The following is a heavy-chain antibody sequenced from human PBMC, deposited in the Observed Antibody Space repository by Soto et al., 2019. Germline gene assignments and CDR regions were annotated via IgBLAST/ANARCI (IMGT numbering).Heavy chain of an antibody. V-gene: IGHV4-31*03. CDR3: ARLAKEENPKVGSWYFFDY. Sequence: SETLSLTCSVSGGSISSGGYFYSWIRQHPGQGLEWIGSIYYSGRTYYNASLQSRLSMSVDTSKNHFSLKLTSVTAADTAVYFCARLAKEENPKVGSWYFFDYWGQGVMVTVSS. CDR2: IYYSGRT. D-gene: IGHD1-26*01. CDR1: GGSISSGGYF. J-gene: IGHJ4*02.